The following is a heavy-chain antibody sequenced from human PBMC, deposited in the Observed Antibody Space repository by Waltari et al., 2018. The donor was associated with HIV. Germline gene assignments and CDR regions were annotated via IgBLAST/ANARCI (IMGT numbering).Heavy chain of an antibody. J-gene: IGHJ3*02. CDR3: ARGGGLLGAFDI. D-gene: IGHD2-15*01. CDR1: VFTFSSYW. V-gene: IGHV3-74*01. Sequence: VQLVESVGGLVQPGGPLTLSCPTSVFTFSSYWMHWVSKVTGKGLVGVSRIKRDGSSTSYADSVKGRFTISRDNAKNTLYLQMNSLRAEDTAVYYCARGGGLLGAFDIWGQGTMVTVSS. CDR2: IKRDGSST.